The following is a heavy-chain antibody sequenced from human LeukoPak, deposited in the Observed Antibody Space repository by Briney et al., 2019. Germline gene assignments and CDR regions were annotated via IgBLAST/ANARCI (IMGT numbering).Heavy chain of an antibody. V-gene: IGHV4-59*01. J-gene: IGHJ6*03. Sequence: SETLSLTCTVSGGSISSYYWSWIRQPPGKGLEGIGYIYYSGSTNYNPSLQSRVTISVDTSKNQFSLKLSSVTAADTAVYYCARDRRIVGYYYMDVWGKGTTVTVSS. CDR2: IYYSGST. CDR1: GGSISSYY. CDR3: ARDRRIVGYYYMDV. D-gene: IGHD1-26*01.